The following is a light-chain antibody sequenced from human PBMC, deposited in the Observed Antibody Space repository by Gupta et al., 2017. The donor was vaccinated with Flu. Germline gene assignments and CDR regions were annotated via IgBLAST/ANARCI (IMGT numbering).Light chain of an antibody. Sequence: EIVLTQSPATLSLSPGERATLSCRASQSISNYLAWYQQKHGQAPRLLIYDASKRATGIPARFSGSGSGTDFTLTISSLEPEDFAVYYCQRYKWPPYTFGQGTNLEIK. CDR2: DAS. CDR3: QRYKWPPYT. CDR1: QSISNY. J-gene: IGKJ2*01. V-gene: IGKV3-11*01.